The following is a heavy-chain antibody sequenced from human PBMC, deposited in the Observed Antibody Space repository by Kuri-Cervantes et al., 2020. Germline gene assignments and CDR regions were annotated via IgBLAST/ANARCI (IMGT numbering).Heavy chain of an antibody. D-gene: IGHD6-19*01. CDR1: GGSFSGYY. Sequence: GSLRLSCAVYGGSFSGYYWSWIRQPPGKGLEWIGEINHSGSTNYNPSLKSRVTISVDTSKNQFSLKLSSVTAADTAVYYCARVMPGYSSGWDYYYYYMDVWGKGTTVTVSS. CDR3: ARVMPGYSSGWDYYYYYMDV. J-gene: IGHJ6*03. V-gene: IGHV4-34*01. CDR2: INHSGST.